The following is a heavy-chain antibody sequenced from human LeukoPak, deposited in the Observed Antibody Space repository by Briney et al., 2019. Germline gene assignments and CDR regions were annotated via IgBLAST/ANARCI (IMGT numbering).Heavy chain of an antibody. CDR3: ARALYYDFWSGYFYYYYGMGV. J-gene: IGHJ6*02. V-gene: IGHV4-31*03. Sequence: SETLSLTCTVSGGSISSGGYYWSWIRQHPGKGLEWIGYIYYSGSTYYNPSLKSRVTISVDTSKNQFSLKLSSVTAADTAVYYCARALYYDFWSGYFYYYYGMGVWGQGTTVTVSS. D-gene: IGHD3-3*01. CDR2: IYYSGST. CDR1: GGSISSGGYY.